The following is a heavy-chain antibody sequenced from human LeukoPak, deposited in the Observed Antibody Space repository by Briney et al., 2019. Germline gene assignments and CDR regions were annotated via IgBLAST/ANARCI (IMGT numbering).Heavy chain of an antibody. V-gene: IGHV4-59*12. D-gene: IGHD6-13*01. CDR3: ARDRGAAAYYYYYYMDV. CDR1: GGSISSYY. J-gene: IGHJ6*03. CDR2: IYDSEST. Sequence: SETLSLTCTVSGGSISSYYWNWIRQPPGKGLEWIGYIYDSESTNYNPSLKSRVTISVDTSKNQFSLKLSSVTAEDTAVYYCARDRGAAAYYYYYYMDVWGKGTTVTVSS.